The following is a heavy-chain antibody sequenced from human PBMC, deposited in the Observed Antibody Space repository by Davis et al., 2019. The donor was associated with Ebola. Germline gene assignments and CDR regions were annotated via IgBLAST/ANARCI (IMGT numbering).Heavy chain of an antibody. CDR1: GFTFSNYD. CDR2: ISSVSYYI. J-gene: IGHJ4*02. Sequence: GESLKISCAASGFTFSNYDMNWVRQAPGKGLEWVSSISSVSYYIYYADSLKGRFTISRDSAKNSLYLHMNSLRAEDTAVYYCATDPYGGNPQSADYWGQGSLVTVSS. CDR3: ATDPYGGNPQSADY. D-gene: IGHD3-16*01. V-gene: IGHV3-21*01.